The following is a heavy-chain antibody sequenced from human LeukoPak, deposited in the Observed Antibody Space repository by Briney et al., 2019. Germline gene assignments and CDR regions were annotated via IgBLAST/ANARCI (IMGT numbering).Heavy chain of an antibody. J-gene: IGHJ4*02. V-gene: IGHV3-23*01. CDR1: GITLSNYG. D-gene: IGHD3-22*01. CDR3: AKRGVVIRVILVGFHKEAYYFDS. Sequence: VRLGGSLRLSCAVSGITLSNYGMSWVRQAPGKGLEWVAGLGGSGGTTNYADSVKGRFTISRDNRKNTLYLQMNSLRAEDTAAYFCAKRGVVIRVILVGFHKEAYYFDSWGQGALVTVSS. CDR2: LGGSGGTT.